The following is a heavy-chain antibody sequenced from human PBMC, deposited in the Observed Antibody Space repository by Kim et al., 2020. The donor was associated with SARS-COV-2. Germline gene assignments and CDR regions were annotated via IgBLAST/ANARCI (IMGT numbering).Heavy chain of an antibody. CDR1: GVSINRYYNY. D-gene: IGHD1-7*01. CDR3: AKRDGNYNYFES. CDR2: IYYSGNT. V-gene: IGHV4-39*01. Sequence: SETLSLTCTVSGVSINRYYNYWGWIRQPPGKGLEWIGNIYYSGNTYYNPPLKSRVTISVDTSKNQLSLELSSVTGADTAVYYCAKRDGNYNYFESWGQGILVTVSS. J-gene: IGHJ4*02.